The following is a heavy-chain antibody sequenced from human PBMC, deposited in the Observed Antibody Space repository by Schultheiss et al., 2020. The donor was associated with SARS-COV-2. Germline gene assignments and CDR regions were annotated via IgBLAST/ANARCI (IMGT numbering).Heavy chain of an antibody. Sequence: GGSLRLSCSASGFTFSNAWMSWVRQAPGKGLEWVSYISSSSSTIYYADSVKGRFTISRDNAKNSLYLQMNSLRAEDTAVYYCARDRRAAAYSFDYWGQGTPVTVSS. CDR3: ARDRRAAAYSFDY. CDR1: GFTFSNAW. J-gene: IGHJ4*02. V-gene: IGHV3-48*04. D-gene: IGHD2-2*01. CDR2: ISSSSSTI.